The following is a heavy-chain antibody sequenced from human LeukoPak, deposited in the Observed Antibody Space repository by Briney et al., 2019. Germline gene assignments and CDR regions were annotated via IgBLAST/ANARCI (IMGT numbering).Heavy chain of an antibody. D-gene: IGHD6-13*01. Sequence: GESLKISCKGSGYTFTSYWIGWVRQMPGKGLEWMGIIYPGDSDIIYSPSLQGQVTISADKSITTAYLQWSSLKASDTAIYYCARHIGATGPDYWGQGTLVTVSS. CDR2: IYPGDSDI. CDR1: GYTFTSYW. J-gene: IGHJ4*02. V-gene: IGHV5-51*01. CDR3: ARHIGATGPDY.